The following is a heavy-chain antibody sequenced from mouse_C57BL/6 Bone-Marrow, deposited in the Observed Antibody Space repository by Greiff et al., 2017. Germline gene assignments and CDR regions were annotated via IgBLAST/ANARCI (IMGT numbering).Heavy chain of an antibody. CDR3: TRDDGDYFDY. CDR2: ISSGGDYI. J-gene: IGHJ2*01. V-gene: IGHV5-9-1*02. CDR1: GFTFSSYA. Sequence: EVKVVESGEGLVKPGGSLKLSCAASGFTFSSYAMSWVRQTPEKRLEWVAYISSGGDYIYYADTVKGRFTISRDNARNTLYLQMSSLKSEDTAMYYCTRDDGDYFDYWGQGTTLTVSS. D-gene: IGHD2-3*01.